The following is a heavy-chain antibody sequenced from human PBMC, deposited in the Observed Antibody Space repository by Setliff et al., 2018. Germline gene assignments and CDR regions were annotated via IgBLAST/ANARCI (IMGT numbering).Heavy chain of an antibody. CDR1: GYIFTSYG. D-gene: IGHD3-22*01. Sequence: ASVKVSCKASGYIFTSYGFSWVRQAPGQGLEWMGWISTYNGKTNYAQKFQGRVTMTTDTSTSTAYMELRSLRSDDTAVYYCARDLDYQYYYDSSGRDAFDIWGQVTMVTVSS. J-gene: IGHJ3*02. CDR2: ISTYNGKT. V-gene: IGHV1-18*01. CDR3: ARDLDYQYYYDSSGRDAFDI.